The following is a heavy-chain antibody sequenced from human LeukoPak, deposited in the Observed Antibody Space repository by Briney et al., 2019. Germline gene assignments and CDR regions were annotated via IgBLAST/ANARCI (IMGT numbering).Heavy chain of an antibody. CDR2: IYSGGST. Sequence: GGSLRLSCAASGFTVSSNYMSWVRQAPGKGLEWVSVIYSGGSTYYADSVKGRFTISRDNSKNTLYLQMNSLRAEDTAVYYCARGACDSSGYFHSNFDYWGQGTLVTVSS. CDR3: ARGACDSSGYFHSNFDY. CDR1: GFTVSSNY. J-gene: IGHJ4*02. D-gene: IGHD3-22*01. V-gene: IGHV3-66*01.